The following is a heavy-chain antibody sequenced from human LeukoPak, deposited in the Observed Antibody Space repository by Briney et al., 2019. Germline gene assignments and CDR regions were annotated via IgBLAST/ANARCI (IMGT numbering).Heavy chain of an antibody. CDR3: ARERTRWELLGGGAFDI. CDR1: GFTFSSYA. V-gene: IGHV3-30-3*01. D-gene: IGHD1-26*01. Sequence: GGSLRLSCAASGFTFSSYAMHGVRQAPGKGLEWVAVISYDGSNKYYADSVKGRFTISRDNSKNTLYLQMNSLRAEDTAVYYCARERTRWELLGGGAFDIWGQGTMVTVSS. CDR2: ISYDGSNK. J-gene: IGHJ3*02.